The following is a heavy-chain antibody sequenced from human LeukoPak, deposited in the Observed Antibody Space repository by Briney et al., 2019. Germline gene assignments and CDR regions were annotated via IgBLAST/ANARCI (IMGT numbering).Heavy chain of an antibody. V-gene: IGHV3-48*03. CDR2: ISSSVSTI. CDR3: ARTNSGSYDY. D-gene: IGHD1-26*01. Sequence: AGGSLRLSCAASGFTFSSYEMNWVRQAPGKGLEWVSYISSSVSTIYYAASVKGRFTISRDNAKNSLYLQMNSLRAEDTAVYYCARTNSGSYDYWGQGTLVTVSS. CDR1: GFTFSSYE. J-gene: IGHJ4*02.